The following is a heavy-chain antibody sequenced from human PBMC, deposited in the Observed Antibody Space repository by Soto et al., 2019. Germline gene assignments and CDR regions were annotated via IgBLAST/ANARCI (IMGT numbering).Heavy chain of an antibody. D-gene: IGHD1-26*01. CDR1: GGSISSSSYY. Sequence: QLQLQESGPGLVKPSETLSLTCTVSGGSISSSSYYWGWIRQPPGKGLEWIGSIYYSGSTYYNLSLESRVTISVDTSKNHFSLKLSSVTATDTAVYYCATQEVGGSYVYTFDPWGQGTLVTVSS. CDR2: IYYSGST. J-gene: IGHJ5*02. CDR3: ATQEVGGSYVYTFDP. V-gene: IGHV4-39*02.